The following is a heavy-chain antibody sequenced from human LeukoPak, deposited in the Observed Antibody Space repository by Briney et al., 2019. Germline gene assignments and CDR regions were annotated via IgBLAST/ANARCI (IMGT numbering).Heavy chain of an antibody. CDR3: ARCSGYGMDV. Sequence: GGSLRLSCAASGFTFGSYAMHWVRQTPGKGLEWVAVMSFDGIHIYYADSVKGRFTISRVNSKNTLYLQMNSLRGEDTSIYYCARCSGYGMDVWGQGTTVTVSS. CDR2: MSFDGIHI. J-gene: IGHJ6*02. V-gene: IGHV3-30-3*01. CDR1: GFTFGSYA. D-gene: IGHD3-10*02.